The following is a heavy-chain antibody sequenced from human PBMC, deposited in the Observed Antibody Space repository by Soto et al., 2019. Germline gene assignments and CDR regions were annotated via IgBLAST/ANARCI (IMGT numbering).Heavy chain of an antibody. V-gene: IGHV3-30*03. J-gene: IGHJ3*02. CDR1: GFTFSSYG. Sequence: QVQLVESGGGVVQPGRSLRLSCAASGFTFSSYGMHWVRQAPGKGLEWVAVISYDGSNKYYADSVKGRFTISRDNSKNTLYLQMNSLRAEDTAVYYCARDLHVWGSYRNDAFDIWGQGTMVTVSS. CDR3: ARDLHVWGSYRNDAFDI. D-gene: IGHD3-16*02. CDR2: ISYDGSNK.